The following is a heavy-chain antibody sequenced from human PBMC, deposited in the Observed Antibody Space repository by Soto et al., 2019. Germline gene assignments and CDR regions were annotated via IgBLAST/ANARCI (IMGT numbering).Heavy chain of an antibody. CDR1: GYTFRNYA. Sequence: QVQLVQSGAEVKKPGASVKVSCKASGYTFRNYAVNWVRQAPGQGLEWMGSINTYNGNTNYAQRLQDRVTLTADTSTSTALMELRSLRSDDTAVYYCAKSPRGEMPTDWGQGTLVIVSS. J-gene: IGHJ4*02. CDR2: INTYNGNT. CDR3: AKSPRGEMPTD. V-gene: IGHV1-18*01. D-gene: IGHD4-4*01.